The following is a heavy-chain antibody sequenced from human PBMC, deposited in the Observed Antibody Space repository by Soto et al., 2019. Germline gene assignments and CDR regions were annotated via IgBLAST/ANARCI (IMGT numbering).Heavy chain of an antibody. CDR1: GYIFTSYS. CDR3: ARPMNYNDYLDS. D-gene: IGHD3-10*01. CDR2: IHGNDGTT. Sequence: ASVKVSCKTSGYIFTSYSMHWVRQAPGQRPEWMGWIHGNDGTTKYSQTFQGRVTLTRDTSASTDYMELGSLRPEDTAVYDCARPMNYNDYLDSWGQGTLVTVSS. J-gene: IGHJ4*02. V-gene: IGHV1-3*01.